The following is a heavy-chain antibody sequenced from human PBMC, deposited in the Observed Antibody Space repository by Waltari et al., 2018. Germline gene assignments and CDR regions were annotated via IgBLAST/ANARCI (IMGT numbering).Heavy chain of an antibody. CDR2: IKEDGSEK. V-gene: IGHV3-7*01. Sequence: EVQLVESGGGLVQPGGSLRLSCAASAFTFAYYWVTWVRQARGKGLEWVANIKEDGSEKYYVDSVKGRFTISRDNAKNSLYLQMSSLRVEDTAVYYCATQSWSNFEYWGQGTLVTVSS. CDR1: AFTFAYYW. D-gene: IGHD3-3*01. J-gene: IGHJ4*02. CDR3: ATQSWSNFEY.